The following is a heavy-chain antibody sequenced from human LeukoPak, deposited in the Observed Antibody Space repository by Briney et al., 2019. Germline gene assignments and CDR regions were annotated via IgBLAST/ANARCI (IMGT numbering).Heavy chain of an antibody. V-gene: IGHV3-74*01. J-gene: IGHJ4*02. CDR3: VGGPARIRY. CDR2: INSDGSST. D-gene: IGHD3-16*01. Sequence: PGGSLRLSCAASGFTFSSYWMHWVRQAPGKGLVWVSRINSDGSSTSYADSVKGRFTISRDNAKNTLYLQMNRLRAEDTAVYYCVGGPARIRYWGQGTLVTVSS. CDR1: GFTFSSYW.